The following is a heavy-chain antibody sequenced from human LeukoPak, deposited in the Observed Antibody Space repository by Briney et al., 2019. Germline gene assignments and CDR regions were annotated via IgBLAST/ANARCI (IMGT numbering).Heavy chain of an antibody. J-gene: IGHJ6*02. CDR3: ARAVSSSWPRTYYYGMDV. CDR2: IYSGGST. V-gene: IGHV3-53*04. D-gene: IGHD6-13*01. Sequence: GGSLRLYCAASGFTVSSNYMSWGRQAPGQGLEWVSAIYSGGSTYYADSVKGRFTISRHNSKNTLYLQMNSLRAEDTAVYYCARAVSSSWPRTYYYGMDVWGQGTTVTVSS. CDR1: GFTVSSNY.